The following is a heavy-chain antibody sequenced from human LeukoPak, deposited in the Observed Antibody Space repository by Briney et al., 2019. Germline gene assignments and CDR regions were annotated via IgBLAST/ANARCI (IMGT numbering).Heavy chain of an antibody. V-gene: IGHV1-24*01. Sequence: ASVKVSCTVSGYTLTELFMHWVRQAPGKGLEWMGGFDPEDGETIYAQKFQGRVTMTEDTSTDTAYMELSSLRSEDTAVYYCATDRRYCSGGSCYSGFDYWGQGTLVTVSS. CDR1: GYTLTELF. D-gene: IGHD2-15*01. CDR3: ATDRRYCSGGSCYSGFDY. J-gene: IGHJ4*02. CDR2: FDPEDGET.